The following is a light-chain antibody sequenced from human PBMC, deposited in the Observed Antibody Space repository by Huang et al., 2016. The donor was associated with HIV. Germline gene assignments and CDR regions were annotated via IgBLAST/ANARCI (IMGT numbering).Light chain of an antibody. CDR2: DAY. J-gene: IGKJ4*01. CDR3: QQFGTSPFT. V-gene: IGKV3-20*01. Sequence: IVLTQSPGTLSLSPGEKATLSCRASKSVNSDSLAWYQQKPGQAPRLLRCDAYKRATGSPDRFIGSGYGTRFTLSISRLEPEDFAVYYCQQFGTSPFTFGGGTRVEIK. CDR1: KSVNSDS.